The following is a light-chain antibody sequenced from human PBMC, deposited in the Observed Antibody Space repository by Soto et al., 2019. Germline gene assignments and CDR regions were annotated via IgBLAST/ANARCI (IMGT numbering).Light chain of an antibody. CDR3: DSYTTTSTHVV. J-gene: IGLJ3*02. CDR2: EVS. Sequence: QSALTQPASVSGSLGQSITLSCTGTSSDVGTYNYVSWYQQHPGKAPKLILYEVSVRPSGVSDRFAGSKSGYTASLTISGLQAEDEGDYYCDSYTTTSTHVVFGGGTKRTVL. V-gene: IGLV2-14*01. CDR1: SSDVGTYNY.